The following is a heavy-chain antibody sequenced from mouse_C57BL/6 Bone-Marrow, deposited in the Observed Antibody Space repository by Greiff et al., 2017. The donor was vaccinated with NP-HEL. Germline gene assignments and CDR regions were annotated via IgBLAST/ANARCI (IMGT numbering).Heavy chain of an antibody. CDR3: ARGGYYVWYFDV. Sequence: EVKLQQSGPVLVKPGASVKMSCKASGYTFTDYYMNWVKQSHGKSLEWIGVINPYNGGTSYNQKFKGKATLTVDKSSSTAYMELNSLTSEDSAVYYCARGGYYVWYFDVWGTGTTVTVSS. V-gene: IGHV1-19*01. D-gene: IGHD2-3*01. CDR1: GYTFTDYY. J-gene: IGHJ1*03. CDR2: INPYNGGT.